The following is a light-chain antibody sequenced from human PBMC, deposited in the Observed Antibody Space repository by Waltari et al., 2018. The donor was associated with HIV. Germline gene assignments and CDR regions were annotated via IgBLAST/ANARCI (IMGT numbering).Light chain of an antibody. Sequence: IVMTQSPATLSVSPGARATLSCRASQHINTNLVWYQQKPGQPPRLLMYGASTRAPGIPARFSGTGSGTEFTLTISSLQSEDFAVYYCQQYSNWPPVTFGPGTKVDMK. CDR1: QHINTN. CDR3: QQYSNWPPVT. V-gene: IGKV3D-15*01. CDR2: GAS. J-gene: IGKJ3*01.